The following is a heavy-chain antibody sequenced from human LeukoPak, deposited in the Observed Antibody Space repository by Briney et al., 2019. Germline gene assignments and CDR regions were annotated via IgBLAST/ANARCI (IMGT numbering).Heavy chain of an antibody. CDR2: ISGDTTTI. D-gene: IGHD6-13*01. CDR1: GFTVSSYS. Sequence: GGSLRLSCAASGFTVSSYSMNWVRQAPGKGLEWISYISGDTTTIYYADSVKGRFTISSDNPKSSLYLQMNSLRAEDTAVYYCARGTGAGGLGYWGQGTLVTVSS. J-gene: IGHJ4*02. V-gene: IGHV3-48*04. CDR3: ARGTGAGGLGY.